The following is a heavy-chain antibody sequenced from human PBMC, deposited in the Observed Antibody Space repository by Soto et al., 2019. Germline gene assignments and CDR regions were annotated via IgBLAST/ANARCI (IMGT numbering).Heavy chain of an antibody. V-gene: IGHV5-10-1*01. CDR2: VDPADSYT. D-gene: IGHD6-19*01. CDR3: ARRGSDWSFDY. Sequence: GASLKISCRTSGYTFSNYWITWVRQLPGKGLEWMGRVDPADSYTKYSPSFQGHVTISVDKAVGTAYLQWRRLNASDTAIYYCARRGSDWSFDYWGQGTLVTVSS. CDR1: GYTFSNYW. J-gene: IGHJ4*02.